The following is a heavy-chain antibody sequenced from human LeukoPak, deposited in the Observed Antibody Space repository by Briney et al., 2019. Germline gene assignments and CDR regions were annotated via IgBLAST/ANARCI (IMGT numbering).Heavy chain of an antibody. CDR1: GYIFSNFG. J-gene: IGHJ4*02. D-gene: IGHD6-19*01. V-gene: IGHV1-18*01. CDR2: ISANNGNT. CDR3: ARDIRMYSSGWFLDY. Sequence: ASVMLFCKASGYIFSNFGISWVRQAPGQGLEWMGWISANNGNTDYAQKLQGRVTLTTDTSTSTAYMELRSLASDDTAVYYCARDIRMYSSGWFLDYWGQGTLVTVSS.